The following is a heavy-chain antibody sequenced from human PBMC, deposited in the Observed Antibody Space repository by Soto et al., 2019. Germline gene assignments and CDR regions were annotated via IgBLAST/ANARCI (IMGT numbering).Heavy chain of an antibody. V-gene: IGHV3-30*18. D-gene: IGHD1-1*01. CDR1: GFTFSSYG. CDR2: ISYDGSNK. CDR3: AKSGTVPFDY. Sequence: GGSLRLSCAASGFTFSSYGMHWVRQAPGKGLEWVAVISYDGSNKYYADSVKGRFTISRDNSKNTLYLQMNSLRAEDTAVHYCAKSGTVPFDYWGQGTLVTVSS. J-gene: IGHJ4*02.